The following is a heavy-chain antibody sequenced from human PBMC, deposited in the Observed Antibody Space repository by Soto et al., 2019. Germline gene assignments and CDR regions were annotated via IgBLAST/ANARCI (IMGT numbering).Heavy chain of an antibody. J-gene: IGHJ4*02. V-gene: IGHV3-53*01. CDR1: GFTVSSNY. CDR2: IYSGGST. CDR3: ASSFNKYSSSWYDWGGDFDY. D-gene: IGHD6-13*01. Sequence: QPGGSLRLSCAASGFTVSSNYMSWVRQAPGKGLEWVSVIYSGGSTYYADSVKGRFTISRDNSKNTLYLQMNSLRAEDTAVYYCASSFNKYSSSWYDWGGDFDYWGQGTLVTVSS.